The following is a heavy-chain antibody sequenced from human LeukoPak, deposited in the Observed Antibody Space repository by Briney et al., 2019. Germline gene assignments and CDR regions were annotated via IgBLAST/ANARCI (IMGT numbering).Heavy chain of an antibody. CDR3: ARLEKVVAATGKGMDV. V-gene: IGHV4-59*08. CDR1: GGSINSYC. D-gene: IGHD2-15*01. Sequence: SETLSLTCTVSGGSINSYCWNWIRQSPGKGLEWIGYVYDSGTINYNPSLKSRVTISVDTSKKQFSLKLTSVTAADTAVYYFARLEKVVAATGKGMDVLGPGATVTVSS. J-gene: IGHJ6*02. CDR2: VYDSGTI.